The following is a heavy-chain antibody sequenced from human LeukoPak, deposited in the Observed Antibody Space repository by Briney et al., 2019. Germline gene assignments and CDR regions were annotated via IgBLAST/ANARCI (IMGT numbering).Heavy chain of an antibody. CDR3: ARVTGWFDP. CDR2: INHSGST. V-gene: IGHV4-34*01. CDR1: GGSFSGYY. Sequence: PSETLSLTCAVYGGSFSGYYWSWIRQPPGKGLEWIGEINHSGSTNYNPSLKSRVTISVDTSKNQFSLKLSSVTAADTAVYYCARVTGWFDPWGQGTQVTVSS. J-gene: IGHJ5*02. D-gene: IGHD3-16*01.